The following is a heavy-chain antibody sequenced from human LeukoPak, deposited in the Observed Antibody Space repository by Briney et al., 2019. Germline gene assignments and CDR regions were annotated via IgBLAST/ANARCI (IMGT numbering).Heavy chain of an antibody. CDR2: IRAYNGNT. D-gene: IGHD3-10*01. CDR1: GYTFTSYG. V-gene: IGHV1-18*01. CDR3: ARDFPVITMVRGVIKRFDY. Sequence: ASVKVSCKASGYTFTSYGINWVRQAPGQGHEWMGWIRAYNGNTNYAQKLQGRVTMTTDTSTSTAYMELRSLRSDDTAVYYCARDFPVITMVRGVIKRFDYWGQGTLVTVSS. J-gene: IGHJ4*02.